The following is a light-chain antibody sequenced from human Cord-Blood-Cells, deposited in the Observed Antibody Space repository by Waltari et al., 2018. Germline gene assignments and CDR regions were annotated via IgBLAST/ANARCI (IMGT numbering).Light chain of an antibody. CDR3: SSYTSSSTVV. J-gene: IGLJ2*01. Sequence: QSALTQPASVSGSPGQSITISCTGTSRDVGGHNYVSWYQQHPGKAPKLMIYEVSNRPSGVSNRFSGSKSGNTASLTISGLQAEDEADYYCSSYTSSSTVVFGGGTKLTVL. CDR1: SRDVGGHNY. V-gene: IGLV2-14*01. CDR2: EVS.